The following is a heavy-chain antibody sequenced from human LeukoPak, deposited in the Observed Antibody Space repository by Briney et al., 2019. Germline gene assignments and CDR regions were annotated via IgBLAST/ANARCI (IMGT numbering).Heavy chain of an antibody. Sequence: SETLSLTCTVPGGSISSYYWSWIRQPPGKGLEWIGYIYYSGSTNYNPSLKSRVTISVDTSKNQFSLKLSSVTAADTAVYYCARGGDIYYFDYWGQGTLVTVSS. V-gene: IGHV4-59*01. D-gene: IGHD4-17*01. CDR1: GGSISSYY. CDR3: ARGGDIYYFDY. J-gene: IGHJ4*02. CDR2: IYYSGST.